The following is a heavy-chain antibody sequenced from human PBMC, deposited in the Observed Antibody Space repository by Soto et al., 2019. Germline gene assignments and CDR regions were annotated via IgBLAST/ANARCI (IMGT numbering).Heavy chain of an antibody. J-gene: IGHJ6*02. CDR3: ARGPSVYYYCSGSYAAGPLRHYYYYYGMDV. V-gene: IGHV4-34*01. Sequence: SETLSLTCAVYGGSFSGYYWSWIRQPPGKGLEWIGEINHSGSTNYNPSLKSRVTISEDTSKNQLSLKPRYGTAADTAVYYCARGPSVYYYCSGSYAAGPLRHYYYYYGMDVWGQGTTVT. CDR1: GGSFSGYY. D-gene: IGHD3-10*01. CDR2: INHSGST.